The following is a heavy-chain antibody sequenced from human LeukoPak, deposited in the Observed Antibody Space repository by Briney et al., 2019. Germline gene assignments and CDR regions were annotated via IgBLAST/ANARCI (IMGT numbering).Heavy chain of an antibody. D-gene: IGHD4-11*01. Sequence: GGSLRLSCAASGFTFSSYAMSWVCQAPGKGLEWVSAISGSVGSTYYADSVKGRFTFSRDNSKNTLYLQMNSLRAEDTAVYYCAKYVATVPTHYYYYALDVWGQGTTVTVSS. CDR1: GFTFSSYA. CDR3: AKYVATVPTHYYYYALDV. V-gene: IGHV3-23*01. J-gene: IGHJ6*02. CDR2: ISGSVGST.